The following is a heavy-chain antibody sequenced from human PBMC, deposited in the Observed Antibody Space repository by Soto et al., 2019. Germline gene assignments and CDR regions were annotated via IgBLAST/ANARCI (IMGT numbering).Heavy chain of an antibody. J-gene: IGHJ6*02. V-gene: IGHV1-69*02. CDR2: IIPILGIA. CDR1: GGTFSSYT. D-gene: IGHD2-2*02. CDR3: ARVGGGYCSSTSCYTPSGPAPHYYYYYYGMDV. Sequence: SVKVSCKASGGTFSSYTISWVRQAPGQGLEWMGRIIPILGIANYAQKLQGRVTITADKSTSTAYMELSSLRSEDTAVYYCARVGGGYCSSTSCYTPSGPAPHYYYYYYGMDVWGQGTTVTVSS.